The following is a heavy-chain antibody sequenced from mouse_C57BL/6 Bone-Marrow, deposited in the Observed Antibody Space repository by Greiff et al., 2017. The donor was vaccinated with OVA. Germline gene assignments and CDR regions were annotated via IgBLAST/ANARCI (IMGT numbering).Heavy chain of an antibody. D-gene: IGHD2-1*01. Sequence: EVKLVESGGGLVKPGGSLKLSCAASGFTFSDYGMHWVRQAPEKGLEWVAYISSGSSTIYYADTVKGRFTISRDKAKNTLFLQMTSLRSEDTAMYYCASQLLSHFDYWGQGTTLTVSS. J-gene: IGHJ2*01. V-gene: IGHV5-17*01. CDR2: ISSGSSTI. CDR1: GFTFSDYG. CDR3: ASQLLSHFDY.